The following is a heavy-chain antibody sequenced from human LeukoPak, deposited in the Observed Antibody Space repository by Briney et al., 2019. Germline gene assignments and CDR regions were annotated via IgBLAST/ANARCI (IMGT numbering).Heavy chain of an antibody. Sequence: GGSLRLSCAASGFTFSSYSMNWVRQAPGKGLEWVSSISGSGSYKYYADSVKGRFTISRDNAKNSLYLQMNDLRAEDTAVYYCARDGGYCTNGVCYLDYWGQGTLVTVSS. CDR1: GFTFSSYS. V-gene: IGHV3-21*01. CDR3: ARDGGYCTNGVCYLDY. J-gene: IGHJ4*02. CDR2: ISGSGSYK. D-gene: IGHD2-8*01.